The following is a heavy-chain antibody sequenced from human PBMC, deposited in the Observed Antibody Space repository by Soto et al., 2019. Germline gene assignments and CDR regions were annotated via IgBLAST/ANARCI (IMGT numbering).Heavy chain of an antibody. J-gene: IGHJ4*02. CDR3: ARESGYSSTSPAY. CDR1: GFSLGSYG. V-gene: IGHV3-33*01. Sequence: QVQLVESGGGVVQPGRSLSLSCDVSGFSLGSYGMHWVRQAPGKGMVWVAVIGFEGKNENYGCSVKDRFTVARDNSRNTLYLQMKSLRAEDTAAYFCARESGYSSTSPAYWRQGTLVTVSS. D-gene: IGHD6-13*01. CDR2: IGFEGKNE.